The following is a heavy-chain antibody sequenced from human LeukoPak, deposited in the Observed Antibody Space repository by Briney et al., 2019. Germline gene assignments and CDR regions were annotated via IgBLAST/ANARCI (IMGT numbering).Heavy chain of an antibody. V-gene: IGHV3-23*01. CDR3: AKDRVVRGVPRHFDY. CDR1: GFTFSSYA. D-gene: IGHD3-10*01. CDR2: IGGGGEST. J-gene: IGHJ4*02. Sequence: GGSLRLSCAASGFTFSSYAMSWVRQAPGKGLEWVSTIGGGGESTYYADSVKGRFTISRDNSKNTVYLQMNSLRAEDTAVYYCAKDRVVRGVPRHFDYWGQGTLVTVSS.